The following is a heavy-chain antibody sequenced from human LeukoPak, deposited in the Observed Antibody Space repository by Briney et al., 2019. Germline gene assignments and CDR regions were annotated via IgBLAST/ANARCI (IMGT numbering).Heavy chain of an antibody. J-gene: IGHJ6*02. Sequence: PSETLSLTCTVSGGSISSSSYHWGWIRQPPGKGLEWIGSIYYSGSTYYNPSLKSRVTISVDTSKNQFSLKLSSVTAADTAVYYCARQGMVTTYYYYYYGMDVWGQGTTVTVSS. V-gene: IGHV4-39*01. D-gene: IGHD4-17*01. CDR3: ARQGMVTTYYYYYYGMDV. CDR1: GGSISSSSYH. CDR2: IYYSGST.